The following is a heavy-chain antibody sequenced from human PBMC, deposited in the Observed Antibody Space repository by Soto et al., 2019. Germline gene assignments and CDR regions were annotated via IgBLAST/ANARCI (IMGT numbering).Heavy chain of an antibody. Sequence: EVQLVESGGGLVKPGGSLRLSCAASGFTFTRYSMNWVRQAPGKGLEGVSSISSTTNYIYYADSMKGRFTVSRDNAKNSLYLEMNSLSAEDTAVYYCARESEDLTSNFDYWGQGTLVTVSS. V-gene: IGHV3-21*01. CDR3: ARESEDLTSNFDY. CDR2: ISSTTNYI. CDR1: GFTFTRYS. J-gene: IGHJ4*02.